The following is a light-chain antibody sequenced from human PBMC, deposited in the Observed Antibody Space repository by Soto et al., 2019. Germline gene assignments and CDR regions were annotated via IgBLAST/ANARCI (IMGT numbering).Light chain of an antibody. CDR1: TSNIGAGYH. CDR2: DDN. J-gene: IGLJ1*01. V-gene: IGLV1-40*01. CDR3: QSYDTSLIGTNV. Sequence: QSALTQPPSVSGAPGQRVTISCTGSTSNIGAGYHVHWYQQLPGTAPKLLIYDDNNRPSGVPDRFSGSKSGTSASLAITGLQAEDEADYYCQSYDTSLIGTNVFGTGTKVTVL.